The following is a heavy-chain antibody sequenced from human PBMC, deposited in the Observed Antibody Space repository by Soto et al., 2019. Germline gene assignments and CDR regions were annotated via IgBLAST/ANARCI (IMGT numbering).Heavy chain of an antibody. J-gene: IGHJ4*02. CDR3: TRVPVAVSGADFDY. V-gene: IGHV3-7*01. CDR1: GFTFSDCW. D-gene: IGHD6-19*01. CDR2: IKKDGSEK. Sequence: LRLSCAASGFTFSDCWMSWVRQAPGKGLEWVANIKKDGSEKKYVDSVKGRFTISRDNAKSSLYLQINSLRAEDTAVYYCTRVPVAVSGADFDYWGQGTLVTVS.